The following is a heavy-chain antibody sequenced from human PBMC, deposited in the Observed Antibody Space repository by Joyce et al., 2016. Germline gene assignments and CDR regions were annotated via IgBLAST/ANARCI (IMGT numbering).Heavy chain of an antibody. Sequence: QVTLRESGPALVKPTQTLTLTCTFSGFSLTTTGMTVSWLRQPPGKALEWLALIDWHDDKYYITTLKTRLIISKDTSKNQVVLVMTNMDPVDTATYYCARILSPHNAYYYGMDVWGQGTTVTVSS. J-gene: IGHJ6*02. CDR3: ARILSPHNAYYYGMDV. CDR2: IDWHDDK. V-gene: IGHV2-70*01. D-gene: IGHD1-1*01. CDR1: GFSLTTTGMT.